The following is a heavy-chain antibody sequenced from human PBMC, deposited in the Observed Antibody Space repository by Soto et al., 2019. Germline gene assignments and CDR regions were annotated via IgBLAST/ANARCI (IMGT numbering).Heavy chain of an antibody. CDR1: GFTFSRFA. CDR2: ISPPGGTT. D-gene: IGHD5-18*01. V-gene: IGHV3-23*01. CDR3: AKDLTPIQLWPSSFDF. J-gene: IGHJ4*02. Sequence: PGGSLRLSCVASGFTFSRFAMSWVRQAPGKGLEWVSTISPPGGTTFYADSARGRFTISRDNSKNTLYLELNSLRAEDTAIYYCAKDLTPIQLWPSSFDFWGQGTLVT.